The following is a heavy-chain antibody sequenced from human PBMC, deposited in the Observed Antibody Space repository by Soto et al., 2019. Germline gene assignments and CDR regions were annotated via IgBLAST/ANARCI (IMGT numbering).Heavy chain of an antibody. V-gene: IGHV3-33*01. J-gene: IGHJ4*02. CDR3: ARDMVEWGYGDFSDY. CDR1: GFTFSSYG. Sequence: QVQLVESGGGVVQPGRSLRLSCAASGFTFSSYGMHWVRQALGKGLEWVAVIWYDGSNKYYADSGKGRFTISRDNSKNTMYLKMNRMRAADTSVYYCARDMVEWGYGDFSDYWGQGNLVTVAS. D-gene: IGHD4-17*01. CDR2: IWYDGSNK.